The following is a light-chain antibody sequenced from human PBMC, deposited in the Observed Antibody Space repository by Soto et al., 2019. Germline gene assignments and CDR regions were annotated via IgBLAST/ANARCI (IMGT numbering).Light chain of an antibody. V-gene: IGKV1-39*01. Sequence: DTQMTQSPSSLSASVGDRVTITCRASQSIGTYLNWYQHKPGKAPNLLIYAASNLQSGVPSRFSGSGSGTDFTLTISSLQHEDFETYYCQQSRDTHLTFGGGTKADIK. J-gene: IGKJ4*01. CDR3: QQSRDTHLT. CDR1: QSIGTY. CDR2: AAS.